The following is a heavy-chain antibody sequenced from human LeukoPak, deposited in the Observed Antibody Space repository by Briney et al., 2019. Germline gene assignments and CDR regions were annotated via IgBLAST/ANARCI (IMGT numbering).Heavy chain of an antibody. Sequence: GGSLRLSCAASGFTVSRNYMSWVRQAPGKWLEWVSAISGSGDSTYYADSVKGLFTISRDNSKNTLYLQMNRLRAEDTAVYYCAKDPYSSGPYNWFDPWGQGTLVTVSS. CDR1: GFTVSRNY. CDR3: AKDPYSSGPYNWFDP. CDR2: ISGSGDST. V-gene: IGHV3-23*01. J-gene: IGHJ5*02. D-gene: IGHD6-19*01.